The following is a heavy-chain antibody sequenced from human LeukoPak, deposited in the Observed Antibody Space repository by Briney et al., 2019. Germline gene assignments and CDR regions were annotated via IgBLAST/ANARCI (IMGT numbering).Heavy chain of an antibody. J-gene: IGHJ5*02. CDR1: GGSMKNSF. Sequence: NPSETLSLTCSVSGGSMKNSFWSWIRQPPGKGLEWIGYVSDTGITNSNPSLKSRVTFSIDTSKDQFYLKLRSVTAADTALYFCARNRGNLSGAYWFDPWGRGTLVTVSS. V-gene: IGHV4-59*01. D-gene: IGHD2/OR15-2a*01. CDR3: ARNRGNLSGAYWFDP. CDR2: VSDTGIT.